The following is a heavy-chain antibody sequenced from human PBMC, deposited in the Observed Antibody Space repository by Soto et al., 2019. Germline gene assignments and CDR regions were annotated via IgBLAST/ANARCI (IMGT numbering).Heavy chain of an antibody. CDR1: GGTFSSYA. V-gene: IGHV1-69*13. J-gene: IGHJ4*02. CDR3: ARVNDYVWGSYPNRGYFDY. CDR2: IIPIFGTA. Sequence: SVKVSCKASGGTFSSYAISWVRQAPGQGLEWMGGIIPIFGTANYAQKFQGRVTITADESTSTAYMELSSLRSEDTAVYYCARVNDYVWGSYPNRGYFDYWGQGTLVTVSS. D-gene: IGHD3-16*02.